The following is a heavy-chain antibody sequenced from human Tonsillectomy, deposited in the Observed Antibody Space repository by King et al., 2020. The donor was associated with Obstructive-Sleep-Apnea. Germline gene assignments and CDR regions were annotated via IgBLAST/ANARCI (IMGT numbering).Heavy chain of an antibody. J-gene: IGHJ4*02. CDR3: ATVRDGYNLAFDY. CDR2: IIPIFGTA. Sequence: VQLVQSGAEVKKPGSSVKVSCKASGGTFSSYAISWVRQAPGQGLEWMGGIIPIFGTANYAQTFQGRVTITADESTSTAYMELSRLRSEDTAVYYCATVRDGYNLAFDYWGQGTLVTVSS. CDR1: GGTFSSYA. D-gene: IGHD5-24*01. V-gene: IGHV1-69*12.